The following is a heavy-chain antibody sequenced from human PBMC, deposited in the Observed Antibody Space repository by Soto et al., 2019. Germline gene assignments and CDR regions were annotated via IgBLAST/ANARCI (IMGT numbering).Heavy chain of an antibody. CDR2: ISWNSGSI. J-gene: IGHJ4*02. CDR1: GFTFDDYA. D-gene: IGHD3-16*01. Sequence: GGSLRLSCAASGFTFDDYATHWVRQAPGKGLEWVSGISWNSGSIGYADSVKGRFTISRDNAKNSLYLQMNSLRAEDTALYYCAKDMGPYYFDYWGQGTLVTVS. V-gene: IGHV3-9*01. CDR3: AKDMGPYYFDY.